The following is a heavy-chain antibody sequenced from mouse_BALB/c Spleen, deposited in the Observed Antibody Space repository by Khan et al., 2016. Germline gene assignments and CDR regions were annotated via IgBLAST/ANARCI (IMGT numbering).Heavy chain of an antibody. CDR2: INPGSGGT. CDR1: GYAFTNYL. CDR3: ARYDGYYYAIDY. D-gene: IGHD2-3*01. J-gene: IGHJ4*01. Sequence: QVQLQQSGAELVRPGTSVKVSCKASGYAFTNYLIEWVKQRPGQGLEWIGVINPGSGGTNYNEKFKGKATLTADKSSSTAYMQLSSLTSDDSAVYFCARYDGYYYAIDYWGQGTSVTVSS. V-gene: IGHV1-54*01.